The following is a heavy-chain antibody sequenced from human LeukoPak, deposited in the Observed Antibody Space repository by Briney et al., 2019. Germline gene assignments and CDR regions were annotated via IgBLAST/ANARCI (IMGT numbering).Heavy chain of an antibody. CDR3: ARWATPRMGSPPDY. Sequence: SETLSLTCTVSGGSISSGGYYWSWIRQHPGKGLEWIGYIYYSGSTYYNPSFKSRVTISVDTSKNQFSLKLSSVTAADTAVYYCARWATPRMGSPPDYWGQGTLVTVSS. CDR2: IYYSGST. J-gene: IGHJ4*02. CDR1: GGSISSGGYY. D-gene: IGHD3-10*01. V-gene: IGHV4-31*03.